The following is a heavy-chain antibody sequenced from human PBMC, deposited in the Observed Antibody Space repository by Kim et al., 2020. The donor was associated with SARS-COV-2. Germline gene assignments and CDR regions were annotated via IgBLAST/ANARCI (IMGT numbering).Heavy chain of an antibody. J-gene: IGHJ6*02. Sequence: GGSLRLSCAASGFTFSSYGMHWVRQAPGKGLEWVAVISYDGSNKYFADSVKGRLTISRDNSKNTLYLQMNSLRAEDTAVYYCAKTFNYYYGSGSNFRGDYSGMDVWGQGTTVTVSS. V-gene: IGHV3-30*18. D-gene: IGHD3-10*01. CDR1: GFTFSSYG. CDR3: AKTFNYYYGSGSNFRGDYSGMDV. CDR2: ISYDGSNK.